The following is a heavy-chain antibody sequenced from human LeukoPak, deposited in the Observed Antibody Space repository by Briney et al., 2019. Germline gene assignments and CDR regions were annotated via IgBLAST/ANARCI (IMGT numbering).Heavy chain of an antibody. Sequence: SETLSLTCTVSGGSFRSHYWSWIRQPAGKGLEWVGRIYASGSTNYNPSLKSRVTMSVDTSKNQLSLKLSSMTAADTAVYYCARDWEAYGDLPGAFDIWGQGKMVTVSP. V-gene: IGHV4-4*07. D-gene: IGHD4-17*01. CDR2: IYASGST. J-gene: IGHJ3*02. CDR3: ARDWEAYGDLPGAFDI. CDR1: GGSFRSHY.